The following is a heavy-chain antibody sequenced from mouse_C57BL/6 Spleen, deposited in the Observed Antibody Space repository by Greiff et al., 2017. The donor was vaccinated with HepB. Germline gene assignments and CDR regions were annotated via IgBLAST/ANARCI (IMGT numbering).Heavy chain of an antibody. CDR3: AKRGVWEVMGY. CDR2: IWGDGST. D-gene: IGHD2-10*02. CDR1: GFSLTSYG. J-gene: IGHJ4*01. Sequence: VKLQESRPRRVAPSQSPSITSTVPGFSLTSYGVSWVCQPPGNGLEWLGVIWGDGSTNYHSAPISRLSISKDNSKSQVFLKLNSLQTDDTATYYCAKRGVWEVMGYWAQGASVTNSS. V-gene: IGHV2-3*01.